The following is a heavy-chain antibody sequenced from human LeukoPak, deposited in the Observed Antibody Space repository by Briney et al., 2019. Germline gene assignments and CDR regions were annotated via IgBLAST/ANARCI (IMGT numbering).Heavy chain of an antibody. CDR3: ARGNGSGSYYTNYFDY. D-gene: IGHD3-10*01. Sequence: GGSLRLSCAASGFTFSSYTMSWVRQAPGKGLEWVAVISYDGSNKYYADSVKGRFTISRDNSKNTLYLQMNSLRAEDTAVYYCARGNGSGSYYTNYFDYWGQGTLVTVSS. CDR2: ISYDGSNK. J-gene: IGHJ4*02. V-gene: IGHV3-30-3*01. CDR1: GFTFSSYT.